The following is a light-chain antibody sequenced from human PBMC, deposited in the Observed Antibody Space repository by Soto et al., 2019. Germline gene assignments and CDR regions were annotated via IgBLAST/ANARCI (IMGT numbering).Light chain of an antibody. J-gene: IGKJ1*01. CDR3: QQYDDWSET. Sequence: EKVMTQSPATLSVSPGERATLSCRASQSVSSNLAWYQQKPGQAPRLLIYDASTRATGIPARFSGSGSGTDFTLTISSLQSEDLAVYYCQQYDDWSETFGQGTKVEIK. CDR2: DAS. V-gene: IGKV3-15*01. CDR1: QSVSSN.